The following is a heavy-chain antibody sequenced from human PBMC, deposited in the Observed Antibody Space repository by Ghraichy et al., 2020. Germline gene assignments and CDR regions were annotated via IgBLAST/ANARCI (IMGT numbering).Heavy chain of an antibody. J-gene: IGHJ3*01. CDR1: GGSFSDYF. V-gene: IGHV4-34*01. Sequence: LDTLSLTCAVFGGSFSDYFWSWIRQPPGKGLEWIGEINHSGSTKYNPSLKSRVTISVDTSKNQFSLKLNSVIAADTAVYYCARYSSNSYDDAFDSWGRGILVTVSS. CDR2: INHSGST. CDR3: ARYSSNSYDDAFDS. D-gene: IGHD6-13*01.